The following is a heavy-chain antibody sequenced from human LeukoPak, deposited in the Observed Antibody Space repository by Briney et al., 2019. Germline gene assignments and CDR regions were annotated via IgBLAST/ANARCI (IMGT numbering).Heavy chain of an antibody. J-gene: IGHJ4*02. CDR3: ARATYGDYVLDY. Sequence: GGSLRLSCAASGFTVSSNYMSWVRQAPGKGLEWVSVIYSGGSTYYADSVKGRFTISRDNSKNTLYLQMNSLRAEDTAVYYCARATYGDYVLDYWGQGTLVTVPS. CDR2: IYSGGST. CDR1: GFTVSSNY. V-gene: IGHV3-53*01. D-gene: IGHD4-17*01.